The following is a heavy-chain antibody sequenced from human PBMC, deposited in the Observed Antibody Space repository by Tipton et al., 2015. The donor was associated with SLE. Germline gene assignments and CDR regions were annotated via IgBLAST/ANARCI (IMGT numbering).Heavy chain of an antibody. V-gene: IGHV4-34*01. D-gene: IGHD3-9*01. Sequence: TLSLTCAVYGGSFSGYYWSWIRQPPGKGLEWIGEINHSGSTNYNPSLKSRVTISVDTSKNQFSLKVTSVTASDTAVYYCARGKRHYDVLTGYYSKPHYFDFWGQGTVVAVSP. CDR3: ARGKRHYDVLTGYYSKPHYFDF. CDR2: INHSGST. J-gene: IGHJ4*02. CDR1: GGSFSGYY.